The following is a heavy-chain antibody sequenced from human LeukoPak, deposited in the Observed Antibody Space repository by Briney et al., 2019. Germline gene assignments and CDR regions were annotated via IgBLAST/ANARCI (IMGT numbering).Heavy chain of an antibody. Sequence: GGSLRLSCVASGVTLSNYAMSWARQAPGKGLEWVSGISSSGSGGNTYYADSVKGRFTISRDNSKNTLYLQMNSLRAEDTAVYYCARTPGGYFDLFDIWGQGTMVTVSS. CDR3: ARTPGGYFDLFDI. V-gene: IGHV3-23*01. CDR2: ISSSGSGGNT. CDR1: GVTLSNYA. J-gene: IGHJ3*02. D-gene: IGHD3-9*01.